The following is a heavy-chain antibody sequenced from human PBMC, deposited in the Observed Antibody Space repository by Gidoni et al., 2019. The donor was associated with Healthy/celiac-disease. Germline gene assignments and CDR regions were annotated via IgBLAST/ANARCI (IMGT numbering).Heavy chain of an antibody. CDR1: GFTLSSYA. V-gene: IGHV3-23*01. J-gene: IGHJ6*02. CDR2: ISGSGGST. Sequence: EVQLLESGGGVVQPGGSLRRSWAASGFTLSSYAMSWVRQAPGKVLEWVSAISGSGGSTYYADSVTGRFTISRDNSTHTLYLQMNSLSAEDTAVYYCAILHYGLDVWGQGTTVTVSS. CDR3: AILHYGLDV.